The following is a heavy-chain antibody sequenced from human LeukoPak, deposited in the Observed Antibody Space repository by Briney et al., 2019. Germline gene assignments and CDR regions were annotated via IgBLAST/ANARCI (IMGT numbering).Heavy chain of an antibody. D-gene: IGHD3-22*01. CDR3: AREEDDSSPFDP. V-gene: IGHV1-18*01. CDR1: GYTFTSYG. CDR2: ISAYNGNT. J-gene: IGHJ5*02. Sequence: ASVKVSCKASGYTFTSYGISWVRQAPGQWLEWMGWISAYNGNTNYAQKLQGRVTVTTDTSTTTAYMELRSLRSDDTAVYYCAREEDDSSPFDPWGQGTLVTVSS.